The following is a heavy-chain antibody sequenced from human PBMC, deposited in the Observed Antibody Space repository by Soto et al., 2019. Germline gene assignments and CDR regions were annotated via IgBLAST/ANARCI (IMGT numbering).Heavy chain of an antibody. J-gene: IGHJ4*02. V-gene: IGHV4-31*03. D-gene: IGHD2-21*01. CDR2: MYYTGDT. CDR3: ASSDPYYFFDY. Sequence: QVQLQESGPGLVRPSQTLSLTCTVSGGSISGGGHYWGWIRQPPGKGLEWIGFMYYTGDTYYNPSLKSRLSISVDTCMNQFSLELTSVTAADTAVYYCASSDPYYFFDYWGLGTLVTVSS. CDR1: GGSISGGGHY.